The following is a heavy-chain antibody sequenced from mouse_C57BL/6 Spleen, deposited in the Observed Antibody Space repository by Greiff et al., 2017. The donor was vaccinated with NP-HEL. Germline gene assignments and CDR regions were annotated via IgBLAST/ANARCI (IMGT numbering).Heavy chain of an antibody. V-gene: IGHV1-59*01. D-gene: IGHD1-1*01. J-gene: IGHJ2*01. CDR3: ARGRDYYGSSPSFDY. CDR1: GYTFTSYW. Sequence: QVQLQQPGAELVRPGTSVKLSCKASGYTFTSYWMHWVKQRPGQGLEWIGVIDPSDSYTNYNQKFKGKATLTVDTSSSTAYMQLSSLTSEDSAVYYCARGRDYYGSSPSFDYWGQGTTLTVSS. CDR2: IDPSDSYT.